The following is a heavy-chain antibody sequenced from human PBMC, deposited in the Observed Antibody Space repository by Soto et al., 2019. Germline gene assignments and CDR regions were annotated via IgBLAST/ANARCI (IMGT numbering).Heavy chain of an antibody. Sequence: QVQLLESGGGVVQPGRSLRLSCTVSAFSFSTYGMHWVRQAPGKGLEWVAIVWADGTTKYYADSVRGRFTISRDNSENTLYLQMNSRRAEDTAVYYWATGRPGPVSTFPLFEYWGQGTLVTVSS. D-gene: IGHD3-3*02. CDR3: ATGRPGPVSTFPLFEY. V-gene: IGHV3-33*01. J-gene: IGHJ4*02. CDR1: AFSFSTYG. CDR2: VWADGTTK.